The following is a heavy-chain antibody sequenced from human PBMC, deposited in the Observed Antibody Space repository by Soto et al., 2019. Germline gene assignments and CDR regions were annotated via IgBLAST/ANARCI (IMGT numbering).Heavy chain of an antibody. CDR3: AKGILSATFAPYAMDV. V-gene: IGHV3-30*18. CDR1: GFPFNNYA. D-gene: IGHD3-16*01. Sequence: QVQLVESGGGVVQPGTSLRLSCAASGFPFNNYAMHWVRQRPGKGLDWVAVISYDGSNSYYSDSVKGRFTVSRDRSKNTLSLKMNSLRVEDTAVYYCAKGILSATFAPYAMDVWGQGTTVTVSS. J-gene: IGHJ6*02. CDR2: ISYDGSNS.